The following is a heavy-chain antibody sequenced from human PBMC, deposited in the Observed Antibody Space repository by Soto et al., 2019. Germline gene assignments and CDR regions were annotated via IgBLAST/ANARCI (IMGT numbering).Heavy chain of an antibody. V-gene: IGHV4-30-4*01. Sequence: QVQLQESGPGLVTPSQTLSLTCTVSGGSISNGDYYWSWIRQPPGKGLEWIGYLYYSGCTYYNPSRKSRVTISVDTSKNQFSLKLSSVTAADTAVYYCARASPVVTDVWGQGTTVTVSS. D-gene: IGHD5-18*01. CDR1: GGSISNGDYY. CDR3: ARASPVVTDV. CDR2: LYYSGCT. J-gene: IGHJ6*02.